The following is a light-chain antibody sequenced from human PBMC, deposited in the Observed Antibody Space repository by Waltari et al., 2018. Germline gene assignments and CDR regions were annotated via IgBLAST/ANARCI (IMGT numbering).Light chain of an antibody. CDR2: DVN. CDR1: ITDACAYHY. CDR3: GSYTTTISVV. V-gene: IGLV2-14*03. J-gene: IGLJ2*01. Sequence: QSALTQPASVSGSPGPSITISCTGTITDACAYHYVSWYQQYPGKAPKLILYDVNNRPSGVSNRFSGSKSGNTASLTISGLQAEDEADYYCGSYTTTISVVFGGGTKLTVL.